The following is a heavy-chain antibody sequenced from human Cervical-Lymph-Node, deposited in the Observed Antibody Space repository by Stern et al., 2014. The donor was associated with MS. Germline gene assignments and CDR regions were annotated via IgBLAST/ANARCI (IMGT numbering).Heavy chain of an antibody. Sequence: VQLVESGAEVKKPGSSVKVSCKASGGTFSSSTISWVRQAPGQGLEWMGGIIPLFGTANFAQKFQGRVTITADESTSTAYMELSSLRYEDTAVYYCARELSQVLVYWGQGTLVTVSS. CDR1: GGTFSSST. CDR3: ARELSQVLVY. J-gene: IGHJ4*02. CDR2: IIPLFGTA. V-gene: IGHV1-69*01.